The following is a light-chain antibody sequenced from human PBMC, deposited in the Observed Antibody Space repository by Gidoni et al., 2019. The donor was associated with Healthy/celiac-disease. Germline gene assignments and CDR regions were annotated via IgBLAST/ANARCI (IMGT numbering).Light chain of an antibody. Sequence: IQMNQSPSSLSASVGDRITITCQARQDISNYLNWYQKKPGKAPKLLIYDASNLETGVPSRFSGSGSGTDFTFTISSLQPEDIATYYCQQYDNLPLTFGGXTKVEIK. CDR2: DAS. V-gene: IGKV1-33*01. CDR3: QQYDNLPLT. J-gene: IGKJ4*01. CDR1: QDISNY.